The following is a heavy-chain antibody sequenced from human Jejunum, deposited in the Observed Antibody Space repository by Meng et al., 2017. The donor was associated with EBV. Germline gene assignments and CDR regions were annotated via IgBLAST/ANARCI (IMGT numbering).Heavy chain of an antibody. Sequence: EVQCVESGGALVPPGVSLILSVAASGFTFSSYWMHWVRQAPGQGLVWVSRTNEDGRITNYADSVKGRFTISRDNTKNTLYLQMNSLRAEDTAVYFCSRDLAGSDDDWGQGTLVTVSS. D-gene: IGHD6-25*01. V-gene: IGHV3-74*01. CDR1: GFTFSSYW. CDR3: SRDLAGSDDD. J-gene: IGHJ4*02. CDR2: TNEDGRIT.